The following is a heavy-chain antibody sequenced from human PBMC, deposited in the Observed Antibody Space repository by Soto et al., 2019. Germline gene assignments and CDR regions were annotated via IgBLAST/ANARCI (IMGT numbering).Heavy chain of an antibody. J-gene: IGHJ5*02. CDR1: GYTFTSYG. CDR2: ISAYNGNT. D-gene: IGHD3-9*01. CDR3: ARGNGLTLRYFYWFDP. Sequence: GASVKVSCKASGYTFTSYGISWVRQAPGQGLEWMGWISAYNGNTNYAQKLQGRVTMTTDTSTSTAYMELRSLRSDDTAVYYCARGNGLTLRYFYWFDPWGQGTLVTVSS. V-gene: IGHV1-18*01.